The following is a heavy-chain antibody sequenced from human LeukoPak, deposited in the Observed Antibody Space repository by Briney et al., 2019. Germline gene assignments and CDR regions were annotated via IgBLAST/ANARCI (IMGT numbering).Heavy chain of an antibody. Sequence: PSETLSLTCAVYGGSFSGYYWSWIRQPPGKGLEWIGEINHSGSTNYNPSLKSRVTISVDTSKNQFSLKLSSVTAADTAVYYCARSPSTYYDFWSGYFSGGHVDYWGQGTLVTVSS. D-gene: IGHD3-3*01. CDR3: ARSPSTYYDFWSGYFSGGHVDY. V-gene: IGHV4-34*01. J-gene: IGHJ4*02. CDR1: GGSFSGYY. CDR2: INHSGST.